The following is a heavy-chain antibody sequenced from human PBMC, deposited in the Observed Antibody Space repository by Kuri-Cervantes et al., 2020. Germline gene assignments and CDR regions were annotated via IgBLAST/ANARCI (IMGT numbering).Heavy chain of an antibody. CDR2: ISYDGSNK. Sequence: GGSLRLSCAASGFTFSSYAMHWVRQAPGKGLEWVAVISYDGSNKYYADSVKGRFTISRDNSKNTLYLQMNSLRAEDTAVYYCAREYRYYYYYMDVWGKGTTVTVSS. D-gene: IGHD1-1*01. CDR3: AREYRYYYYYMDV. V-gene: IGHV3-30-3*01. CDR1: GFTFSSYA. J-gene: IGHJ6*03.